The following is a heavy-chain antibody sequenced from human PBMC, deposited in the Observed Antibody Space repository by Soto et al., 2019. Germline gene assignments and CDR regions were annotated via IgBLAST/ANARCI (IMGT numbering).Heavy chain of an antibody. V-gene: IGHV1-2*06. CDR2: INPNSGGT. CDR1: GYIFTDYY. CDR3: ARVSELWFGELLWFDP. Sequence: ASVKVSCKASGYIFTDYYMHWVRQAPGQELGWMGRINPNSGGTNYAQKFQGRVTMTRDTSISTAYTELSSLRSEDTATYYCARVSELWFGELLWFDPWGQGTLVTVSS. D-gene: IGHD3-10*01. J-gene: IGHJ5*02.